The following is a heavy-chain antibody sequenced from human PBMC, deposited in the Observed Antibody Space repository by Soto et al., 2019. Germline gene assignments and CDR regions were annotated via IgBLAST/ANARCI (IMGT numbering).Heavy chain of an antibody. D-gene: IGHD3-9*01. J-gene: IGHJ3*01. V-gene: IGHV3-74*01. CDR3: ARSPGGYYID. CDR1: GFSFSSYW. CDR2: INTDGSST. Sequence: EVQLVESGGGLVQPGGSLRLSCADSGFSFSSYWMHWVRQGPGKGRVWVARINTDGSSTNYADSVKGRFTISRDNAKNTLYLQMNSLRAEDTAVYYCARSPGGYYIDWGQGTMVTVSS.